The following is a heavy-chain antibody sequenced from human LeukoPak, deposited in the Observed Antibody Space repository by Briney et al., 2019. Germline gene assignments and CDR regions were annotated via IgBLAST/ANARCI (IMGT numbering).Heavy chain of an antibody. CDR3: ARGLLSGAEDY. Sequence: APVKVSCKASGYTFTSYDINWVRQAAGQGLEWMGWMNPTSGNTGYAQKFQGRVTMTRNTSISTAYMELSSLRSEDTAVYYCARGLLSGAEDYWGQGTLVTVSS. CDR1: GYTFTSYD. V-gene: IGHV1-8*01. CDR2: MNPTSGNT. J-gene: IGHJ4*02. D-gene: IGHD3-10*02.